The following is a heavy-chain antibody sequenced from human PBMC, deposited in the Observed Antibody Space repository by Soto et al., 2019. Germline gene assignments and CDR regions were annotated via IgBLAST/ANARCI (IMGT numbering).Heavy chain of an antibody. Sequence: SVKVSCKASGGTFSSYSISWVRQAPGQGLEWMGGIIPIFGTANYAQKFQGRVTITADKSTSTAYMELSSLRSEDTAVYYCARGPTHYYDSSGPNDYWGQGTLVTVSS. V-gene: IGHV1-69*06. J-gene: IGHJ4*02. CDR1: GGTFSSYS. CDR3: ARGPTHYYDSSGPNDY. D-gene: IGHD3-22*01. CDR2: IIPIFGTA.